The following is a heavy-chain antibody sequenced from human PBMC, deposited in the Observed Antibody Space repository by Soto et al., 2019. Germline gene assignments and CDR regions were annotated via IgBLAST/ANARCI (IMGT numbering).Heavy chain of an antibody. CDR3: ARHHGSPGSYFGMDV. D-gene: IGHD6-13*01. V-gene: IGHV5-51*01. CDR2: IYPGDSDT. Sequence: GESLKIYCKGSGYSFPSYWINWLRQMPGKGLEWMGIIYPGDSDTRYSPSFQGQVTISADKSINTAYLQWRSLKASDTAVYYCARHHGSPGSYFGMDVWGQGTTVTVSS. CDR1: GYSFPSYW. J-gene: IGHJ6*02.